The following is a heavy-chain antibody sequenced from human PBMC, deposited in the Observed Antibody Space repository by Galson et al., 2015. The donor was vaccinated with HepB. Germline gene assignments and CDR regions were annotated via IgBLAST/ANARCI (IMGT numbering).Heavy chain of an antibody. J-gene: IGHJ6*02. CDR1: GYTFTDNY. V-gene: IGHV1-2*02. CDR2: INPRTGGT. Sequence: SVKVSCKASGYTFTDNYVPWVRQAPGQGLAWVGYINPRTGGTKYAQTFQGRVTMTRDTSITTVVMDLTRLQSDDTAVYYCAREGRGMDVWGQGTTVTVSS. CDR3: AREGRGMDV.